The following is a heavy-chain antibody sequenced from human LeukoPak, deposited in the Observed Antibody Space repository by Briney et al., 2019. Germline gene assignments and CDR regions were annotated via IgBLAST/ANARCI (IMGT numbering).Heavy chain of an antibody. D-gene: IGHD2-2*01. CDR2: INPNSGGT. CDR3: AAPYCSSTSCDAYYYYYMDV. CDR1: GYTFTGHY. Sequence: ASVKVSCKASGYTFTGHYMHWVRQAPGQGREWMGWINPNSGGTNYAQKFQGRVTMTRDTSISTAYMELSRLRSDDSAVYYCAAPYCSSTSCDAYYYYYMDVWGKGTTVTVSS. V-gene: IGHV1-2*02. J-gene: IGHJ6*03.